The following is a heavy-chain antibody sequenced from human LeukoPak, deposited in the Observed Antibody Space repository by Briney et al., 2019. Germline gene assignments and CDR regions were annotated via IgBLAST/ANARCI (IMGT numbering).Heavy chain of an antibody. D-gene: IGHD4-17*01. Sequence: GGSLRLSCAASGFTFSSYAMHWVRQAPGKGLEYVSAISSNGGSTYYANSVKGRFTISRDNSKNTLYLQMGSLRAEDMAVYYCARGYGDYQYRPDWYFDLWGRGTLVTVSS. V-gene: IGHV3-64*01. J-gene: IGHJ2*01. CDR1: GFTFSSYA. CDR2: ISSNGGST. CDR3: ARGYGDYQYRPDWYFDL.